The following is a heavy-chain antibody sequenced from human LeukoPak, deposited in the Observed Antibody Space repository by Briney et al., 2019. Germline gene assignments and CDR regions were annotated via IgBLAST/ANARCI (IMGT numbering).Heavy chain of an antibody. D-gene: IGHD1-1*01. CDR1: GFTFSSYA. CDR3: SREWGNGNDLRPDS. V-gene: IGHV3-49*04. J-gene: IGHJ4*02. CDR2: IRSSIYGGTP. Sequence: GGSLRLSCAASGFTFSSYAMSWVRQAPGKGLEWIGFIRSSIYGGTPKAAASVKGRFIFSRDDSKGVAYLRMNSLKTDDTAVYYCSREWGNGNDLRPDSWGQGTLVTVSS.